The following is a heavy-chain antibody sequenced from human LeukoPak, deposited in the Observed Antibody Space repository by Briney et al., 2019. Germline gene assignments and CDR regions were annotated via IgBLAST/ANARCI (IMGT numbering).Heavy chain of an antibody. CDR3: ARDDTHYGSSGSFYDAFDV. Sequence: SETLSLTCTVSDDSITMYYWTWIRQPPGKGLEWIGYVDHTGSTKFNPSLNGRVSISRDTSNNFFSLRLRSVTAADTAVYFCARDDTHYGSSGSFYDAFDVWGQGTMVTVSS. CDR1: DDSITMYY. D-gene: IGHD3-22*01. J-gene: IGHJ3*01. V-gene: IGHV4-59*01. CDR2: VDHTGST.